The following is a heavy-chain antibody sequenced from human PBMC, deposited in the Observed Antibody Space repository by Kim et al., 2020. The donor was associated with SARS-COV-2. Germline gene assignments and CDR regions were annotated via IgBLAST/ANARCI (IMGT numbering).Heavy chain of an antibody. V-gene: IGHV3-11*06. CDR3: ATSRFGPSSSWYGY. J-gene: IGHJ4*02. Sequence: GGSLRLSCAASGFTFSDYYMSWIRQAPGKGLEWVSYISSSSSYTNYADSVKGRFTISRDNAKNSLYLQMNSLRAEDTAVYYCATSRFGPSSSWYGYWGQGTLVTVSS. CDR2: ISSSSSYT. D-gene: IGHD6-13*01. CDR1: GFTFSDYY.